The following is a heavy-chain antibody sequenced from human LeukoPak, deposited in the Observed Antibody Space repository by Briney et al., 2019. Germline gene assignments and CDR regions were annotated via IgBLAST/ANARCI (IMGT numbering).Heavy chain of an antibody. CDR3: ARGFPYYYGSGSSHFDY. Sequence: GGSLRLSCAASGFTVSSNYMSWVRQAPGKGLEWVSVIYSGGSTYYADSVKGRFTISRDNSKNTLYLQINSLRAEDTAVYYCARGFPYYYGSGSSHFDYWGQGTLVTVSS. CDR1: GFTVSSNY. J-gene: IGHJ4*02. CDR2: IYSGGST. D-gene: IGHD3-10*01. V-gene: IGHV3-53*01.